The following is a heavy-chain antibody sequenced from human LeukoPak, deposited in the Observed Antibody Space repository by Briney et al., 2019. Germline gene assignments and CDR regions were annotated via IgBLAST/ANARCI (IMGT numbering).Heavy chain of an antibody. D-gene: IGHD6-13*01. CDR3: ARDPFPYSSSWS. J-gene: IGHJ5*02. Sequence: SETLSLTCTVSGGSISSYYWSWIRQPPGKGLEWIGYIYYSGSTNYNPSLKSRVTISVDTSKNQFSLKLSSVTAADTAVYYCARDPFPYSSSWSWGQGTLVTVSS. CDR2: IYYSGST. CDR1: GGSISSYY. V-gene: IGHV4-59*12.